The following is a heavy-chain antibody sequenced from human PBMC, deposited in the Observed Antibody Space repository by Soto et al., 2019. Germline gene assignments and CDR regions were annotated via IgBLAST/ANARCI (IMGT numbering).Heavy chain of an antibody. CDR3: ASEGYCSGGSCPF. Sequence: SETLSLTCTVSGGSIISSSYYWGWIRQPPGKGLEWIGSIYYSGSTYYNPSLKSRVTISVDTSKNQFSQKLSSVTAADTAVYYCASEGYCSGGSCPFWGQGTMVTVSS. J-gene: IGHJ3*01. CDR1: GGSIISSSYY. CDR2: IYYSGST. V-gene: IGHV4-39*01. D-gene: IGHD2-15*01.